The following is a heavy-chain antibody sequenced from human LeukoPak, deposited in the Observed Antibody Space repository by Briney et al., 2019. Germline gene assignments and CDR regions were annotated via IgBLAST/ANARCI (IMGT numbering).Heavy chain of an antibody. CDR1: GFTFRDYA. V-gene: IGHV3-23*01. Sequence: GGSLRLSCSASGFTFRDYAISWVRQAPGKGLQWVAAVSGNGGNRHYTDSVKGRFTISRDNSKNTLYLQMNSLRAEDTAVYYCAKAPTTVVPYYFDYWGQGTLVTVSS. D-gene: IGHD4-23*01. CDR2: VSGNGGNR. J-gene: IGHJ4*02. CDR3: AKAPTTVVPYYFDY.